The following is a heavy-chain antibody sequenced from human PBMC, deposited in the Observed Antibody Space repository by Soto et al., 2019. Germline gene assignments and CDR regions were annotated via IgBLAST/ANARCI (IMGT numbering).Heavy chain of an antibody. CDR2: ISYDGSNK. V-gene: IGHV3-30*18. D-gene: IGHD4-17*01. CDR1: GCTFSSYG. J-gene: IGHJ6*02. Sequence: QVQLVESGGGVVQPGRSLRLSCAASGCTFSSYGMHWVRQAPGKGLEWVAVISYDGSNKYYADSVKGRFTISRDNSKNTLYLQMNSLRAEDTAVYYCAKEKMTTVVTDYYYYYGMDVWGQGTTVTVSS. CDR3: AKEKMTTVVTDYYYYYGMDV.